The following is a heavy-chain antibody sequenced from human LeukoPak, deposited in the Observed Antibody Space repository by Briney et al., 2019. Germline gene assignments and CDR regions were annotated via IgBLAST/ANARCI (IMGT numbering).Heavy chain of an antibody. CDR3: PRGGGMWDSAWELRVGCAFDI. CDR1: GFTFGDYA. V-gene: IGHV3-11*01. D-gene: IGHD1-26*01. CDR2: ISSSGSNI. J-gene: IGHJ3*02. Sequence: GGSLRLSCTASGFTFGDYAMSWVRQAPGKGLEWVSYISSSGSNIYYADSVKGRFTISRDNAKNSLYLQMSSLRAEDTAVYYCPRGGGMWDSAWELRVGCAFDIWGQGTMVTVSS.